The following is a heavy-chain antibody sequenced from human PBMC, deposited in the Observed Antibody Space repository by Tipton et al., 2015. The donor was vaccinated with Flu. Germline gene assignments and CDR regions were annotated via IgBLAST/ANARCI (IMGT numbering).Heavy chain of an antibody. CDR1: AGSISGYY. D-gene: IGHD6-19*01. Sequence: TLSLTCTVSAGSISGYYWSWIRQPAGKGLEWIGRIYSSGGTNYNPSLKSRVSLSVDTSRNQFSLKLSSVTAADTAVYYCARDLTGVPGPQTRYFDYWGQGMLVTVSS. CDR3: ARDLTGVPGPQTRYFDY. V-gene: IGHV4-4*07. J-gene: IGHJ4*01. CDR2: IYSSGGT.